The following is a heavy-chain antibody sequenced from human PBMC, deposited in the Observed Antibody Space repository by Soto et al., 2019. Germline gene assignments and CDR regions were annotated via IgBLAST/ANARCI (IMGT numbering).Heavy chain of an antibody. Sequence: PGGSLRLSCAASGFTFSSYWMHWVRQAPGKGLVWVSRINSDGSSTSYADSVKGRFTISRDNAKNTLYLQMNSLRAEDTAVYYCARPATVYYYGMDVWGQGTTVTVSS. V-gene: IGHV3-74*01. CDR1: GFTFSSYW. CDR3: ARPATVYYYGMDV. D-gene: IGHD4-17*01. J-gene: IGHJ6*02. CDR2: INSDGSST.